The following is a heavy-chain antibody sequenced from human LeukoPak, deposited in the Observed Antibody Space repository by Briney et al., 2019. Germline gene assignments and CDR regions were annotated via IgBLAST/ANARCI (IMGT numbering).Heavy chain of an antibody. CDR1: GDSVSSSSAV. J-gene: IGHJ4*02. D-gene: IGHD4-11*01. CDR2: TYYRSKWHN. V-gene: IGHV6-1*01. CDR3: AGTTDYSSFLAY. Sequence: SQTLSLTCAVSGDSVSSSSAVWNWVRQSPSRGLEWLGRTYYRSKWHNEYAESVKSRISITSDTSKNQFSLQLNSVTPEDTAEYYCAGTTDYSSFLAYWGQGTLVTVSS.